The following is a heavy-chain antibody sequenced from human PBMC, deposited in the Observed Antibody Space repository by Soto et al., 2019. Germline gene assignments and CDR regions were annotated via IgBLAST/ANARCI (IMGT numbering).Heavy chain of an antibody. CDR3: AKPVTTVPYDY. Sequence: QVQLVESGGGVVQPGRSLRLSFAASGFTFSSYGMHWVRQAPGKGLEWVAVISYDGSNKYYADSVKGRFTISRDNSKNTLYLQMNSLRAEDTAVYYWAKPVTTVPYDYWGQGPLVTVSS. CDR1: GFTFSSYG. V-gene: IGHV3-30*18. D-gene: IGHD4-17*01. CDR2: ISYDGSNK. J-gene: IGHJ4*02.